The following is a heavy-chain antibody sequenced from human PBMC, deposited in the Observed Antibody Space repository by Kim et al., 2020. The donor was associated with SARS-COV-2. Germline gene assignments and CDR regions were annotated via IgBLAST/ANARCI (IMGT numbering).Heavy chain of an antibody. Sequence: SETLSLTCTVSGGSISTFYWGWIRQPPGKGLEWIGYIYYSGSTNYNPSLKSRVTISVDKSKNQFSLKLTSVTAADTAMYYCARISTRWSPFDYWGQGTLVTVSS. J-gene: IGHJ4*02. V-gene: IGHV4-59*01. CDR2: IYYSGST. CDR3: ARISTRWSPFDY. CDR1: GGSISTFY. D-gene: IGHD2-2*01.